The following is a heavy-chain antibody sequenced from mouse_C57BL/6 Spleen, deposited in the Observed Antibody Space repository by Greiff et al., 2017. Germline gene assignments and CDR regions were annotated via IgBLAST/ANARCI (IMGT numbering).Heavy chain of an antibody. CDR1: GFTFSSYG. D-gene: IGHD2-4*01. V-gene: IGHV5-6*02. Sequence: DVMLVESGGDLVKPGGSLKLSCAASGFTFSSYGMSWVRQTPDKRLEWVATISSGGSYTYYPDSVKGRFTISRDNAKNTLYLQMSSLKSEDTAMXYCAGQGLRTRDYYAIDYWGQGTSVTVSS. CDR2: ISSGGSYT. J-gene: IGHJ4*01. CDR3: AGQGLRTRDYYAIDY.